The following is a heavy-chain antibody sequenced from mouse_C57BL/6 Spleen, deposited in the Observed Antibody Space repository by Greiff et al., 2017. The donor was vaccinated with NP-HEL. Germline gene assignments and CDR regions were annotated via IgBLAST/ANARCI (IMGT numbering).Heavy chain of an antibody. CDR1: GYSFTSYY. V-gene: IGHV1-66*01. CDR3: ARGRDYYGSSTDY. Sequence: VQLQQSGPELVKPGASVKISCKASGYSFTSYYIHWVKQRPGQGLEWIGWIYPGSGNTKYNEKFKGKATLTADTSSSTAYMQLISLTSEDSAVYYCARGRDYYGSSTDYWGQGTTLTVSS. D-gene: IGHD1-1*01. CDR2: IYPGSGNT. J-gene: IGHJ2*01.